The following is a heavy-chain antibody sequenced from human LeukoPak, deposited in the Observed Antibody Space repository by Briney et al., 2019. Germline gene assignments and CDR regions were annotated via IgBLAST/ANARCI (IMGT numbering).Heavy chain of an antibody. V-gene: IGHV3-21*01. Sequence: PGGSLRLSCAASGFTFSSYSMTWVRQAPGKGLERVSSISSSSSYIYYADSVKGRFTISRDNAKNSLYLQMNSLRAEDTAVYYCARDHPYYYDSSGYYLGDAFDIWGQGTMVTVSS. CDR1: GFTFSSYS. CDR3: ARDHPYYYDSSGYYLGDAFDI. J-gene: IGHJ3*02. D-gene: IGHD3-22*01. CDR2: ISSSSSYI.